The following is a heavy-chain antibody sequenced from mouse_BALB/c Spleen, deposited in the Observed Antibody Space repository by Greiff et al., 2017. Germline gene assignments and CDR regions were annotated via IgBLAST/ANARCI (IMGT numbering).Heavy chain of an antibody. CDR2: ISDGGSYT. V-gene: IGHV5-4*02. J-gene: IGHJ2*01. CDR3: ARDGDGYPLDD. CDR1: GFPFSDYY. Sequence: EVKLVESGGGLVKPGGSLKFSCAASGFPFSDYYMYWVRQTPEMRLEWVATISDGGSYTYYPDSVKGRFTIARDNAKNNLYLQVSSLKSEVTAMYYCARDGDGYPLDDWGQGTTLTVSS. D-gene: IGHD1-2*01.